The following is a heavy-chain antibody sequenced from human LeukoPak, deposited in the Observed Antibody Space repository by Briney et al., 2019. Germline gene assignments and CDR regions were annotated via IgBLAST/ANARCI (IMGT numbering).Heavy chain of an antibody. D-gene: IGHD2-2*01. Sequence: GASLRLSCAASGFTFSSYAMSWVRQAPGKGLEWVSAISGSGGSTYYADSVKGRFTISRDNSKNTLYLQMNSLRAEDTAVYYCASPLRGYCSSTSCYSLWGQGTLVTVSS. J-gene: IGHJ4*02. CDR3: ASPLRGYCSSTSCYSL. CDR1: GFTFSSYA. CDR2: ISGSGGST. V-gene: IGHV3-23*01.